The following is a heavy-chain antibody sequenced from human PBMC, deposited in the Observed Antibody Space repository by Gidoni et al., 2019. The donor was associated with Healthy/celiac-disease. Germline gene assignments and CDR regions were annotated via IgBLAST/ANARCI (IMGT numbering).Heavy chain of an antibody. CDR2: IYYSGST. V-gene: IGHV4-39*01. D-gene: IGHD6-6*01. Sequence: QLQLQESGPGLVKPSETLSLTCTVSGGSISSSSYYWGWIRQPPGKGLEWIGSIYYSGSTYYNPSLKSRVTISVDTSKNQFSLKLSSVTAADTAVYYCARRGSSIAAPGVNGWYFDLWGRGTLVTVSS. J-gene: IGHJ2*01. CDR1: GGSISSSSYY. CDR3: ARRGSSIAAPGVNGWYFDL.